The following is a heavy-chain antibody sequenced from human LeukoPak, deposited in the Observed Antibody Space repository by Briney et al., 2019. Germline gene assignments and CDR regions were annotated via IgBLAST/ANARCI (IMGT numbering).Heavy chain of an antibody. V-gene: IGHV4-39*01. CDR3: ARAYGLDS. J-gene: IGHJ4*02. Sequence: SETLSLTCIVSGVSISSSSYYWAWIRQPPGKGLEWIGGIYNSGSTYYNPSFKSRVTISVDTSKNQFSLKLSSVTAADTAVYYCARAYGLDSWGQGTLVTVSS. CDR1: GVSISSSSYY. D-gene: IGHD4-17*01. CDR2: IYNSGST.